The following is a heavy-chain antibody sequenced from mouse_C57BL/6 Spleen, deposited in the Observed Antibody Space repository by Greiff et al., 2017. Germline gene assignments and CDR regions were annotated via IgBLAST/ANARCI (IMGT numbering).Heavy chain of an antibody. Sequence: QVQLQESGPGLVQPSQSLSITCTVSGFSLTSYGVHWVRQSPGKGLEWLGVIWSGGSTDYNAAFISRLSISKDNSKSQVFFKINSLQADDTARYYCARGYGSGSWFAYWGQGTLVTVSA. CDR1: GFSLTSYG. J-gene: IGHJ3*01. V-gene: IGHV2-2*01. CDR2: IWSGGST. CDR3: ARGYGSGSWFAY. D-gene: IGHD3-2*02.